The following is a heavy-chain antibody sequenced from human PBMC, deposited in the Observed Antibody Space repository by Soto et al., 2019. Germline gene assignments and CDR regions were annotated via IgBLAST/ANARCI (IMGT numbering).Heavy chain of an antibody. CDR2: ISTYTCKT. V-gene: IGHV1-18*01. CDR1: GYNFGDYG. D-gene: IGHD6-19*01. Sequence: QIQRVQSEPEVKNPGASVKVSCQASGYNFGDYGISWMRQAPGRGLEWMAWISTYTCKTHYVQKVQGRVTMTADTSTNTAYMELRSLSSDDTAVYFCARDERYSSGWYQYWGQGTLVTVS. CDR3: ARDERYSSGWYQY. J-gene: IGHJ4*02.